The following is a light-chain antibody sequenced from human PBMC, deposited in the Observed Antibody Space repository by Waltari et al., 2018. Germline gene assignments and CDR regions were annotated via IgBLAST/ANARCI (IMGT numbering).Light chain of an antibody. CDR3: QSDDSSLSGYV. CDR1: KSNIGAGYD. Sequence: QSVLTQPPSVSGAPGQRVSISCTGSKSNIGAGYDVHWYQQLPGTAPKLLIYGNCNRPSGVPDGFAGSKSGTSASLAITELQAEDEADYYGQSDDSSLSGYVFGTGTKVTVL. J-gene: IGLJ1*01. V-gene: IGLV1-40*01. CDR2: GNC.